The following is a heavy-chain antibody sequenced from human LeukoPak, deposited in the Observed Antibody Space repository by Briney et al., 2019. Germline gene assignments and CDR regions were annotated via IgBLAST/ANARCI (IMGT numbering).Heavy chain of an antibody. CDR3: AGGSGWLIDY. D-gene: IGHD6-19*01. J-gene: IGHJ4*02. CDR2: FHYSGST. Sequence: SETLSLTCTASGGSISGYYWNWMRQPPGKEPEWIGYFHYSGSTNYNPSLRSRVTISLDPSKNQFSLKLSSVTAADTAVYYFAGGSGWLIDYWGQGTPVTVST. CDR1: GGSISGYY. V-gene: IGHV4-59*01.